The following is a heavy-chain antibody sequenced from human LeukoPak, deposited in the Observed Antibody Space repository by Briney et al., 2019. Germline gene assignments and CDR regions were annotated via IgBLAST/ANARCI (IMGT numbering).Heavy chain of an antibody. J-gene: IGHJ3*02. CDR3: ARTYHYDGGGYLI. Sequence: GGSLRLSCAASGFTFNTYSMNWVRQAPGKGLEWVSSITSNSNYIYYADSLKGRFTVSRDNAKNSLYLHMNSLRAEDTAIYYCARTYHYDGGGYLIWGQGTMVTVSS. CDR1: GFTFNTYS. CDR2: ITSNSNYI. V-gene: IGHV3-21*01. D-gene: IGHD3-22*01.